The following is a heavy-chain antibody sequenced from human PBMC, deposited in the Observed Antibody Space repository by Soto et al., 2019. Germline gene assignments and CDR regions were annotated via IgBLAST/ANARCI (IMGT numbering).Heavy chain of an antibody. V-gene: IGHV4-59*08. CDR2: IYYSGST. D-gene: IGHD1-1*01. CDR3: ARNDPVITPYFDY. J-gene: IGHJ4*02. Sequence: PSETLSLTYTVSGGSISSYYWSWIRQPPGKGLEWIGYIYYSGSTNYNPSLKSRVTISVDTSKNQFSLKLSSVTAADTAVYYCARNDPVITPYFDYWGQGTLVTVSS. CDR1: GGSISSYY.